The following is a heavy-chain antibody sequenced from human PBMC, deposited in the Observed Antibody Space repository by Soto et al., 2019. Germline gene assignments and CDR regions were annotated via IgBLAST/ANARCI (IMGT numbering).Heavy chain of an antibody. V-gene: IGHV4-34*01. CDR1: GGSFSTYY. D-gene: IGHD1-26*01. J-gene: IGHJ3*02. CDR2: INHSGNN. Sequence: SEPLSLTCVVSGGSFSTYYYNWIRLSPGRGLEWIGEINHSGNNNYSPSLKSRVTMSLDTSKNQFSLKLTSVTAADTAVYYCARAGSYHWQVDFDISGPGTMLTF. CDR3: ARAGSYHWQVDFDI.